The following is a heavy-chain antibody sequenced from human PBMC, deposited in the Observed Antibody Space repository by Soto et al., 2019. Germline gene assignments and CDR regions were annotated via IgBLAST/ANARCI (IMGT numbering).Heavy chain of an antibody. CDR3: ARTRSRSYYSVFNY. CDR1: TFSISSIYY. D-gene: IGHD1-26*01. Sequence: SQTRSPTCVVATFSISSIYYCGCIRQYPGKGREWIASIYRSGTTSYNPDLKSRITMSVDPCKNQFSLILTSVTASHTAVYCCARTRSRSYYSVFNYWGRGSMVTVSS. V-gene: IGHV4-38-2*01. J-gene: IGHJ4*01. CDR2: IYRSGTT.